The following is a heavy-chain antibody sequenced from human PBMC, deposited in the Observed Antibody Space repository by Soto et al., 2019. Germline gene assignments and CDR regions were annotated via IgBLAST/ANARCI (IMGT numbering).Heavy chain of an antibody. CDR3: ARHGGYCSSTSCFHYYYYYGMDV. D-gene: IGHD2-2*01. J-gene: IGHJ6*02. CDR2: FDPSDSYT. CDR1: GYSFTSYW. Sequence: GESLKISCKGSGYSFTSYWISWVRQMPGKGLEWMGRFDPSDSYTNYSPSFQGHVTISADKSISTAYLQWSSLKASDTAMYYCARHGGYCSSTSCFHYYYYYGMDVWGQGTTVTVSS. V-gene: IGHV5-10-1*01.